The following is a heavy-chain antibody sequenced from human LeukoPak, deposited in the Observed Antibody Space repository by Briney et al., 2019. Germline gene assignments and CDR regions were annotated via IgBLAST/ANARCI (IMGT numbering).Heavy chain of an antibody. D-gene: IGHD3-9*01. J-gene: IGHJ4*02. V-gene: IGHV3-23*01. Sequence: PGGSQRLSCAVSGLTFSNSAMSWVRQAPGKGLEWVSAISVGSDVIYYADSVKGRFAISRDNSKHTVYLQMDSLRAEDTAVYYCAKSHVSTATGTGRYFDYWGQGTLVTVSS. CDR2: ISVGSDVI. CDR1: GLTFSNSA. CDR3: AKSHVSTATGTGRYFDY.